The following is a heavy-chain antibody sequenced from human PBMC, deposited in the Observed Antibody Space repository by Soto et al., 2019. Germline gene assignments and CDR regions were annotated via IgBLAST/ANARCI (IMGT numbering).Heavy chain of an antibody. CDR3: AKVGSGWHGESYFDY. CDR1: GFTFSSYG. D-gene: IGHD6-19*01. CDR2: ISYDGSNK. V-gene: IGHV3-30*18. J-gene: IGHJ4*02. Sequence: WGSLRLSCAASGFTFSSYGMHWVRQAPGKGLEWVAVISYDGSNKYYADSVKGRFTISRDNSKNTLYLQMNSLRAEDTAVYYCAKVGSGWHGESYFDYWGQGTLVTVSS.